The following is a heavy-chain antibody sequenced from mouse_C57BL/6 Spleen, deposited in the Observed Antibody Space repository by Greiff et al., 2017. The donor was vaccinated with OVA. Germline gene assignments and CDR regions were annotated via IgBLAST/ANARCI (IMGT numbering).Heavy chain of an antibody. D-gene: IGHD1-1*01. V-gene: IGHV1-81*01. CDR2: IYPRSGNT. Sequence: VQLQESGAELARPGASVKLSCKASGYTFTSYGISWVKQLTGQGLEWIGEIYPRSGNTYYNEKFKGKATLTADKSSSTAYMELRRLTSEDSAVYVCAREGDSYGSGYYCDYGGQGTTLTVSS. J-gene: IGHJ2*01. CDR1: GYTFTSYG. CDR3: AREGDSYGSGYYCDY.